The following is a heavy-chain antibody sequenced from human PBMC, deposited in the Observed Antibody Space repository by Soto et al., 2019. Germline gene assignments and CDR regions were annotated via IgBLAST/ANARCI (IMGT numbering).Heavy chain of an antibody. J-gene: IGHJ4*02. Sequence: SETLSLTCAVYGGSFSGYYWSWIRQPPGKGLEWIGEINHSGSTNYNPSLKSRVTISVDTSKNQFSLKLSSVTAADTAVYYCARGVRGSYYHLFDYWGQGTLVTVSS. V-gene: IGHV4-34*01. CDR1: GGSFSGYY. CDR2: INHSGST. CDR3: ARGVRGSYYHLFDY. D-gene: IGHD1-26*01.